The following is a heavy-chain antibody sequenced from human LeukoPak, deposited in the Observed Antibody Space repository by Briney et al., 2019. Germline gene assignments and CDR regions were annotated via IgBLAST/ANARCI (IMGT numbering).Heavy chain of an antibody. J-gene: IGHJ3*02. CDR2: IVVGSGNT. D-gene: IGHD1-26*01. CDR1: GFTFTSSA. Sequence: SVKVPCKASGFTFTSSAVQWVRQARGQRLEWIGWIVVGSGNTNYAQKFQERVTNTRDMSTSTAYMELSSLRSEDTAVYYCAADTGVVGATTLAASDAFDIWGQGTMVTVSS. V-gene: IGHV1-58*01. CDR3: AADTGVVGATTLAASDAFDI.